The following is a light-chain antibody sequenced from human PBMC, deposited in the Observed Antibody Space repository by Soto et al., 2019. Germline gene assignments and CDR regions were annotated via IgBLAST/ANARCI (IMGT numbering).Light chain of an antibody. V-gene: IGKV1-5*01. CDR2: DAS. J-gene: IGKJ1*01. CDR3: QQYNSYPWT. Sequence: DIQMTQSPSTLSASVVDRVTITCRASQSIRSWLAWYQQKPGKAPKLLIYDASSLESGVAARFSGSGSGTEFTLTISSMQPYDFATDLCQQYNSYPWTFDQGTKAEIK. CDR1: QSIRSW.